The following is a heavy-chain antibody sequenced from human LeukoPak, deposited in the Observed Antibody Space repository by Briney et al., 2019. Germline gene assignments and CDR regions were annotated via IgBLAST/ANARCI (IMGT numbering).Heavy chain of an antibody. Sequence: GGSLRLSCVASGFTFSNYDMSWVRQAPGKGLEWLGRIKSKTDVAPIDYAAPVKGRFTISRDDSKNTVYLQMNTVKTEDTAVYYCVWSSSWEKRYYLDYWGQGTLVTVSS. D-gene: IGHD6-13*01. CDR2: IKSKTDVAPI. CDR1: GFTFSNYD. CDR3: VWSSSWEKRYYLDY. J-gene: IGHJ4*02. V-gene: IGHV3-15*05.